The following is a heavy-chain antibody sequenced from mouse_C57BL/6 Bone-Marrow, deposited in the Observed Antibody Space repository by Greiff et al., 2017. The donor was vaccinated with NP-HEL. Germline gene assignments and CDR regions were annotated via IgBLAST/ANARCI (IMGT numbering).Heavy chain of an antibody. CDR3: ARPGDYYAMDY. V-gene: IGHV5-17*01. CDR2: ISSGSSTI. J-gene: IGHJ4*01. Sequence: EVQGVESGGGLVKPGGSLKLSCAASGFTFSDYGMHWVRQAPETGLEWVAYISSGSSTIYYADTVKGRFTISRDNAKNTLFLQMTSLRSEDTAMYYCARPGDYYAMDYWGQGTSVTVSS. CDR1: GFTFSDYG.